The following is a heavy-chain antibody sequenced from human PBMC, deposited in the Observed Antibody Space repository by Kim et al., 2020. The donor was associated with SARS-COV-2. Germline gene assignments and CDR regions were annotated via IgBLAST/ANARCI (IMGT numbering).Heavy chain of an antibody. J-gene: IGHJ5*01. V-gene: IGHV3-7*01. Sequence: GGSLRLSCAASGFTFSSYWMSWVRQAPGKGLEWVANIKQDGSEKYYVDSVKGRFTISRDNAKNSLYLQMNSLRAEDTAVYYCARDLGIHGRGGLSEVSGVGAWFDPWGQGTLVTVSS. D-gene: IGHD1-26*01. CDR3: ARDLGIHGRGGLSEVSGVGAWFDP. CDR1: GFTFSSYW. CDR2: IKQDGSEK.